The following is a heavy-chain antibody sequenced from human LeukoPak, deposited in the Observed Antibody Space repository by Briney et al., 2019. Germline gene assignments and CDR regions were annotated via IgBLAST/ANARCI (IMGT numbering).Heavy chain of an antibody. J-gene: IGHJ6*03. V-gene: IGHV1-8*03. D-gene: IGHD5-12*01. CDR2: MNPNSGNT. Sequence: GASVKVSCKASGYTFTSYDINWVRQATGQGLEWMGWMNPNSGNTGYAQKFQGRVTITRNTSISTAYIELSSLRSEDTAVYYCARGLGLPSTFYYYMDVWGKGTTVTVSS. CDR3: ARGLGLPSTFYYYMDV. CDR1: GYTFTSYD.